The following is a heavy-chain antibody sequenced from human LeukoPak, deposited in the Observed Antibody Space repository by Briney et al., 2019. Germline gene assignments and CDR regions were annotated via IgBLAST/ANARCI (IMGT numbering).Heavy chain of an antibody. Sequence: GGSLRLSCAAFGFTFSNYAMSWVRQAPGKGLEWVSTISGSGGSTYYADSVKGRFTISRDNSRNTLYLQMNSLRAEDTAIYYCAKEVVGVYNWFDPWGQGTLVTVSS. V-gene: IGHV3-23*01. CDR2: ISGSGGST. J-gene: IGHJ5*02. CDR3: AKEVVGVYNWFDP. CDR1: GFTFSNYA. D-gene: IGHD1-26*01.